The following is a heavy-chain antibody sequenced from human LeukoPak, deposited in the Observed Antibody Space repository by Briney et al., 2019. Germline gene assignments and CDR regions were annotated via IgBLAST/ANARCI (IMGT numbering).Heavy chain of an antibody. D-gene: IGHD1-26*01. CDR3: ARLKSGWELGIDY. Sequence: SETLSLTCAVYGGSFSGYYWSWIRQPPGKGPEWIGEINHSGSTNYNPSLKSRVTISVDTSKNQFSLKLSSVTAADTAVYYCARLKSGWELGIDYWGQGTLVTVSS. CDR2: INHSGST. V-gene: IGHV4-34*01. J-gene: IGHJ4*02. CDR1: GGSFSGYY.